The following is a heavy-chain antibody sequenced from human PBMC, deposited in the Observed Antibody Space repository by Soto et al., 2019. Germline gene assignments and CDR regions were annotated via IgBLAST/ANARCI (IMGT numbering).Heavy chain of an antibody. Sequence: KPSETLSLTCTVSGDSISVGGYYWSWIRQRPGKGLEWLGYIYYTGTTYYNPSLKSRLTISVDTSRNQFSLKLRSLTAADTAVYYCAKDPSPQPTAVVTPGWFDPWGQGTLVTVS. CDR3: AKDPSPQPTAVVTPGWFDP. J-gene: IGHJ5*02. CDR1: GDSISVGGYY. V-gene: IGHV4-31*03. D-gene: IGHD2-21*02. CDR2: IYYTGTT.